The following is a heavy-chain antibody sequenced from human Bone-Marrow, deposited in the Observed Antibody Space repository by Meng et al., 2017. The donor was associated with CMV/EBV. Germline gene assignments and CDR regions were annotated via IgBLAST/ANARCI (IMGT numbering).Heavy chain of an antibody. CDR1: GYTFTSDY. CDR3: ARGPKQLKPPRFDY. J-gene: IGHJ4*02. Sequence: KASGYTFTSDYMPWVRQAPGQGLEWMGVINPSDASTSYPRKFQGRVTMTRDTSTTTVHMEMAGLRSEDTAMYYCARGPKQLKPPRFDYWGQGTLVTVSS. CDR2: INPSDAST. D-gene: IGHD5-24*01. V-gene: IGHV1-46*01.